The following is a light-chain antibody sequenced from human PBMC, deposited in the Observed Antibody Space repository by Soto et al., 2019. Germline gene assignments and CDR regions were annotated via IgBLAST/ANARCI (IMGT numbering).Light chain of an antibody. Sequence: DIKMTESPSSLSASVGDRGTITCRASQSISTYLHWYQQKPGKAPNLLIYAASTLQSGVPSRFSGSGSGTDFTLTISSLQPEDFATYFCQHGYSTPLTFGGGTKVDIK. CDR3: QHGYSTPLT. CDR1: QSISTY. CDR2: AAS. J-gene: IGKJ4*01. V-gene: IGKV1-39*01.